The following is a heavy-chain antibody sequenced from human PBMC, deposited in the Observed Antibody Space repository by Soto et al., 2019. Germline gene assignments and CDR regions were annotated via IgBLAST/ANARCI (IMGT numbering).Heavy chain of an antibody. CDR2: ISYDGSNK. CDR3: AKDLYSGYEYYYYGMDV. J-gene: IGHJ6*02. V-gene: IGHV3-30*18. Sequence: GGSLRLSCAASGFTFSSYGMHWVRQAPGKGLEWVAVISYDGSNKYYADSVKGRFTISRDNSKNTLYLQMNSLRAEDTAVYYCAKDLYSGYEYYYYGMDVWGQGTTVTVPS. D-gene: IGHD5-12*01. CDR1: GFTFSSYG.